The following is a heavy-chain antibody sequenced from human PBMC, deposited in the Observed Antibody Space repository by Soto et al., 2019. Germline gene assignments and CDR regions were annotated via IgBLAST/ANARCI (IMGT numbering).Heavy chain of an antibody. V-gene: IGHV4-39*01. Sequence: WETLSVTCTVSGGSISSSSYYWGWIRQPPGKGLEWIGSIYYSGSTYYNPSLKSRVTISVDTSKNQFSLKLSSVPAADPAVYYFALHVADPLFGWYFDLWGRGTLVTVSS. CDR2: IYYSGST. CDR3: ALHVADPLFGWYFDL. J-gene: IGHJ2*01. CDR1: GGSISSSSYY. D-gene: IGHD6-19*01.